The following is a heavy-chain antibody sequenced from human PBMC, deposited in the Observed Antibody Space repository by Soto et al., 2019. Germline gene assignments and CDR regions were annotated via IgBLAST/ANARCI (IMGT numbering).Heavy chain of an antibody. CDR2: IWYDGSNK. J-gene: IGHJ6*02. Sequence: GGSLRLSCAASGFTFSSYGMHWVRQAPGKGLEWVAVIWYDGSNKYYADSVKGRFTISRDNSKNTLYLQMNSLRAEDTAVYYCAREKFCSSYHYYYGMDVWGQGTSVTVSS. CDR1: GFTFSSYG. CDR3: AREKFCSSYHYYYGMDV. V-gene: IGHV3-33*01. D-gene: IGHD6-13*01.